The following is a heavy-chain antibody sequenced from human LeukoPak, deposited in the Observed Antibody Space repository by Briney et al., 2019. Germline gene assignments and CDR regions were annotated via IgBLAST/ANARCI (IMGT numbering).Heavy chain of an antibody. CDR2: MNPNSGNT. CDR3: ARAGYSYDGYYYYYMDV. J-gene: IGHJ6*03. Sequence: ASVKVSCKASGYTFTSYDINWVRQATGQGLEWMGWMNPNSGNTGYAQKFQGRVTMTRNTSISTAYMELSSLRSEDTAVYYCARAGYSYDGYYYYYMDVWGKGTTVTISS. CDR1: GYTFTSYD. D-gene: IGHD5-18*01. V-gene: IGHV1-8*01.